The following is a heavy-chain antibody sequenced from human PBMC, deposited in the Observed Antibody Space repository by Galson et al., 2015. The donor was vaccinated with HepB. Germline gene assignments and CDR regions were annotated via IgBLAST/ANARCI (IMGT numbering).Heavy chain of an antibody. CDR3: ARSRPLERRFDS. J-gene: IGHJ4*02. CDR1: GFTFSDYA. CDR2: ISHNGYHI. Sequence: SLRLSCAASGFTFSDYAMHWVRQAPGEGLEWVAAISHNGYHIHYADSVGGRFTISRDNSRNTLYVQMNNLRVEDSCLYYCARSRPLERRFDSWGQGILVTVSS. V-gene: IGHV3-30-3*01. D-gene: IGHD1-1*01.